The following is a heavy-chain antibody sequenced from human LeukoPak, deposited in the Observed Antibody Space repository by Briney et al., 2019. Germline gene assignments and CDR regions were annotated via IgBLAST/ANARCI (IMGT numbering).Heavy chain of an antibody. CDR1: GGSISSSSYY. CDR3: ARLWHGIVVVRDY. Sequence: SETLSLTRTLSGGSISSSSYYWAWIRQPPGKGLEWIGSIYYSGSTYYNPSLKSRVTISVDTSKNQFSLKLSSVTAADTAVYYCARLWHGIVVVRDYWGQGTLVSVSS. V-gene: IGHV4-39*01. J-gene: IGHJ4*02. CDR2: IYYSGST. D-gene: IGHD2-21*01.